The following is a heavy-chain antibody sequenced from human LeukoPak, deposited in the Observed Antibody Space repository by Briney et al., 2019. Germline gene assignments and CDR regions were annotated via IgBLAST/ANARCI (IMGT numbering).Heavy chain of an antibody. CDR1: GFTFSSYA. V-gene: IGHV3-23*01. CDR2: ISGSGGST. CDR3: AREMGDYDFWSGYARDYYMDV. D-gene: IGHD3-3*01. J-gene: IGHJ6*03. Sequence: GGSLRLSCAASGFTFSSYAMSWVRQAPGKGLEWVSAISGSGGSTFYADSVKGRFTISRDNSEKTLYLQMNSLRAEDPAVYYCAREMGDYDFWSGYARDYYMDVWGKGTTVTVSS.